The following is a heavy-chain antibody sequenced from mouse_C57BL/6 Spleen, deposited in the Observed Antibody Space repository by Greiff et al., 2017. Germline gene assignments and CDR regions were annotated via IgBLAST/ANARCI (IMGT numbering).Heavy chain of an antibody. D-gene: IGHD2-4*01. J-gene: IGHJ4*01. CDR1: GFTFSDYY. CDR3: ARLRYDYDYAMDY. Sequence: EVKVVESGGGLVQPGGSLKLSCAASGFTFSDYYMYWVRQTPEKRLEWVAYISNGGGSTYYPDTVKGRFTISRDNAKNTLYLQMSRLKSEDTAMYYCARLRYDYDYAMDYWGQGTSVTVSS. CDR2: ISNGGGST. V-gene: IGHV5-12*01.